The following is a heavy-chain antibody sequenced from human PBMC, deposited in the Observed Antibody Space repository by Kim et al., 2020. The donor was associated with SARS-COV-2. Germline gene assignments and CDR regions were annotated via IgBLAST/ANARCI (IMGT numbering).Heavy chain of an antibody. CDR3: ARDRNGDYSRWFDP. V-gene: IGHV4-59*01. D-gene: IGHD4-17*01. Sequence: PSLKRRVTKSGDTSKNQFSLKLSSVTAADTAVYYCARDRNGDYSRWFDPWGQGTLVTVSS. J-gene: IGHJ5*02.